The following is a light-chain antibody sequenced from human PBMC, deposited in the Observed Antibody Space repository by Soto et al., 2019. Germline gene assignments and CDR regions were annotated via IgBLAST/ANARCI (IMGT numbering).Light chain of an antibody. CDR2: VAS. CDR3: QQYGSSPRT. Sequence: EIVLTQSPGTLSLSPGERATLSCRASQSVSSSLAWYQQKPGQATRLLIYVASSRATGIPDRFSGSGFGTDFTLTISRLEPEDLAVYSCQQYGSSPRTFGQGTKLEIK. J-gene: IGKJ2*01. CDR1: QSVSSS. V-gene: IGKV3-20*01.